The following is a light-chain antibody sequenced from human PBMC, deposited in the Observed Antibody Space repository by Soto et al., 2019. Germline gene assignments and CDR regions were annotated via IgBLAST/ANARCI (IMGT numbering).Light chain of an antibody. V-gene: IGKV3-15*01. CDR3: EKYNNWPIT. CDR2: GAS. Sequence: EILMTQSPATISVVPGERATLCCRASQSVISNLAWYQQKPGQAPRLLIYGASTRATGVPARFSGSGSGTEFTLTISSMQSEDFEVYYREKYNNWPITFGEGTRLEIK. J-gene: IGKJ5*01. CDR1: QSVISN.